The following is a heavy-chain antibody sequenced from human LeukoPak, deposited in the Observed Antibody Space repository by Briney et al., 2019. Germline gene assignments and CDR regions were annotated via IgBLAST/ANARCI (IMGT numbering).Heavy chain of an antibody. Sequence: SETLSLTCTVSGGFISSYNWSWLRQPAGKGLEWIGRIYTSGSTNYNPSLKSRVTISVDKSKNQFSLKLSSVTAADTAVYYCARGRDGYNERWGQGTLVTVSS. CDR3: ARGRDGYNER. CDR2: IYTSGST. CDR1: GGFISSYN. D-gene: IGHD5-24*01. V-gene: IGHV4-4*07. J-gene: IGHJ4*02.